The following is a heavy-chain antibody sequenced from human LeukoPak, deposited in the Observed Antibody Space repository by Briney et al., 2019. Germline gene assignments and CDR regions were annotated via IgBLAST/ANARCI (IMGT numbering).Heavy chain of an antibody. CDR3: ARDSHYYDTSGYSYYYYMDV. J-gene: IGHJ6*03. D-gene: IGHD3-22*01. CDR2: ISHSENT. Sequence: PSQTLSLTCAVSGGSISSGGYSWSWIRQPPGKGLEWVGYISHSENTYYNPSLQSRVTMSVDTSKNQFSLKLTSVTAADTAVYYCARDSHYYDTSGYSYYYYMDVWGKGTTVTVSS. CDR1: GGSISSGGYS. V-gene: IGHV4-30-2*01.